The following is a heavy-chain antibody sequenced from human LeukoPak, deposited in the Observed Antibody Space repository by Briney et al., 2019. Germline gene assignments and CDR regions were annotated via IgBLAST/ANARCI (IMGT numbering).Heavy chain of an antibody. D-gene: IGHD6-13*01. V-gene: IGHV3-49*03. CDR3: MWSFIAAAASHDY. J-gene: IGHJ4*02. Sequence: GGSLRLSCTAFGFTFGDYAMSWFRQAPGKGLEWVGFTRSKAYGGTTEYAASVKGRFIISRDDSKNIAYLQMNSLKTEDTAVYYRMWSFIAAAASHDYWGQGTLVTVSS. CDR1: GFTFGDYA. CDR2: TRSKAYGGTT.